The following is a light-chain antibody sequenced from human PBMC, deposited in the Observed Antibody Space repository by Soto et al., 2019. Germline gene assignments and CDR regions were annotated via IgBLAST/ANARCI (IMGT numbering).Light chain of an antibody. Sequence: QSALTQPASVSGSPGQSITISCTGTSSDVGGYNYVSWYQQHPGKAPKLMIYEVSNRPSGVSNRFSGSKSGNTASLTISGIQAEDEADYYCSSYTSSSTLEVFGGGTQLTVL. V-gene: IGLV2-14*01. J-gene: IGLJ2*01. CDR1: SSDVGGYNY. CDR3: SSYTSSSTLEV. CDR2: EVS.